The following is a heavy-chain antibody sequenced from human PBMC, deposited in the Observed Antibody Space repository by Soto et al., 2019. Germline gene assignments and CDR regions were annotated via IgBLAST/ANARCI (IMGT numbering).Heavy chain of an antibody. CDR1: GFTFSTFW. CDR3: VRSSGWTGDY. Sequence: EVQLVESGGGLVQPGGSLRLSCVASGFTFSTFWMNWVRQVPGKGLEWVANIKEDGSEIHYVDTVKGRLTISRDNAKNSLYLQMSSLRVEDTAVYHCVRSSGWTGDYWGQGMVVTVSS. V-gene: IGHV3-7*04. CDR2: IKEDGSEI. J-gene: IGHJ4*02. D-gene: IGHD3-10*01.